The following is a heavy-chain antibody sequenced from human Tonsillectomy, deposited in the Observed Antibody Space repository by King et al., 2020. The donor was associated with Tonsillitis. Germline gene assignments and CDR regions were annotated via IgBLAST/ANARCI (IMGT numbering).Heavy chain of an antibody. V-gene: IGHV1-2*02. D-gene: IGHD6-19*01. CDR3: ATYNVEVAGFDY. CDR2: INPNSGGT. Sequence: VQLVQSGAEVKKPGASVKVSCKASGYIFTDDYMHWVRQAPGQGLEWMGVINPNSGGTNYAQKFQGRVTMTRDTSISTAYMELSRLRSDDTAVFYCATYNVEVAGFDYWGQGTLVTVSS. CDR1: GYIFTDDY. J-gene: IGHJ4*02.